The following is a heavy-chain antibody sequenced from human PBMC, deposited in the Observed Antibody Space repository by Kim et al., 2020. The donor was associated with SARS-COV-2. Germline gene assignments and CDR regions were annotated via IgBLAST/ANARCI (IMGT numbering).Heavy chain of an antibody. Sequence: GGSLRLSCAASGFTFSSYDMHWVRQATGKGLEWVSAIGTAGDTYYPGSVKGRFTISRENAKNSLYLQMNSLRAGDTAVYYCARGQRGVLLPLGYWGQGTLVTVSS. CDR1: GFTFSSYD. V-gene: IGHV3-13*01. CDR3: ARGQRGVLLPLGY. D-gene: IGHD3-10*01. CDR2: IGTAGDT. J-gene: IGHJ4*02.